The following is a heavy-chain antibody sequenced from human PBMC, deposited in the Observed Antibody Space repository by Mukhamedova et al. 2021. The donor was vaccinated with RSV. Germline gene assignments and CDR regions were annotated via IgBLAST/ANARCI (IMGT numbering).Heavy chain of an antibody. V-gene: IGHV3-30*01. Sequence: GSNKYYADSVNGRFTISRDNSKNTLYLQMNSLRAEDTAVYYCARQDCSGGSCYSEGLDYWGQGTLVTVSS. CDR2: GSNK. J-gene: IGHJ4*02. D-gene: IGHD2-15*01. CDR3: ARQDCSGGSCYSEGLDY.